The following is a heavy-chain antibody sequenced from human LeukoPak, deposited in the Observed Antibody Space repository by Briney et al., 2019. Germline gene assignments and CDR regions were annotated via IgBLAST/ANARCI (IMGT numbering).Heavy chain of an antibody. V-gene: IGHV3-74*01. J-gene: IGHJ4*01. CDR3: AKGTQWELQN. CDR2: INTDGSDT. D-gene: IGHD1-26*01. Sequence: VGSLRLSCAASGFIFSSYWLYWVRQAPGQGLVWVSRINTDGSDTSHADSVKGRFTISRDNAKNTVYLQMNSLRAEDAAVYYCAKGTQWELQNWGQGTLVTVSS. CDR1: GFIFSSYW.